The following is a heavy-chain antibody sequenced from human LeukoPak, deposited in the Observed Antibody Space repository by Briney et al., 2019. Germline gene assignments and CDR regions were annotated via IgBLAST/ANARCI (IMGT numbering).Heavy chain of an antibody. CDR2: INSRSTTM. V-gene: IGHV3-48*01. D-gene: IGHD3-22*01. J-gene: IGHJ5*02. CDR1: GFTLSSYS. Sequence: AGGSLRLSCAASGFTLSSYSMNWVRQAPGKGLEWVSSINSRSTTMYYADSVKGRFTISRDNAKNSLYLQMNSLRAEDTAVYYCARDDYSDNSGYPAFDPWGQGTLVTVSS. CDR3: ARDDYSDNSGYPAFDP.